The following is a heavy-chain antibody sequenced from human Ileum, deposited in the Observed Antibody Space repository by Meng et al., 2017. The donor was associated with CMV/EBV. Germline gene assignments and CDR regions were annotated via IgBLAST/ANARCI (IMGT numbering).Heavy chain of an antibody. CDR1: GFTLSSYW. J-gene: IGHJ4*02. Sequence: GESLKISCAASGFTLSSYWMSWVRQAPGKGLEWVSVMYSNGDTYYGDSVKGRFSISRDSSKNTLYLQMDSLRPEDTAFYYCGRAGEWLDGRGYGPVDYWGQGTLVTVSS. D-gene: IGHD3-10*01. CDR3: GRAGEWLDGRGYGPVDY. V-gene: IGHV3-66*02. CDR2: MYSNGDT.